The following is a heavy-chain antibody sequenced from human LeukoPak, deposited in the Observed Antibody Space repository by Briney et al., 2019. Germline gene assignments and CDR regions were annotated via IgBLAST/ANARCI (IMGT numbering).Heavy chain of an antibody. V-gene: IGHV3-64D*06. CDR2: ISSNGGST. CDR1: GFTFSSYA. D-gene: IGHD6-6*01. CDR3: VKDPRIAARPVGY. J-gene: IGHJ4*02. Sequence: TGGSLRLSCAASGFTFSSYAMHWVRQAPGKGLEYVSAISSNGGSTYYADSVKGRFTISRDNSKNTLYLQMSSLRAEDTAVYYCVKDPRIAARPVGYWGQGTLVTVSS.